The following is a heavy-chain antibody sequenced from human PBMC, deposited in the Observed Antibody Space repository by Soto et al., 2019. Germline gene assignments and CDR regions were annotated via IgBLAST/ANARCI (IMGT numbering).Heavy chain of an antibody. Sequence: ASVKVSCKVSGYTLTELSMHWVRQAPGKGLEWMGGFDPEDGETIYAQKFQGRVTMTEDTSTDTAYMGLSSLRSEDTAVYYCATALTTPAEYFQHWGQGTLVTVSS. D-gene: IGHD4-17*01. CDR1: GYTLTELS. J-gene: IGHJ1*01. V-gene: IGHV1-24*01. CDR2: FDPEDGET. CDR3: ATALTTPAEYFQH.